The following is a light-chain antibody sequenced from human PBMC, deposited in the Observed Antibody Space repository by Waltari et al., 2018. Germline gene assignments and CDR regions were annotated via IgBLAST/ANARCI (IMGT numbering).Light chain of an antibody. V-gene: IGLV3-21*04. CDR3: QVWDGSTDHYV. J-gene: IGLJ1*01. CDR2: SDT. Sequence: SYVLTQPPSLSVALGKTARIPCGGNNIGTKTVHWYQHKPGQAPVLLIYSDTDRPSGIPERFTGSTGTTATLTISTVEAGDEADYYCQVWDGSTDHYVFGSGTKVTV. CDR1: NIGTKT.